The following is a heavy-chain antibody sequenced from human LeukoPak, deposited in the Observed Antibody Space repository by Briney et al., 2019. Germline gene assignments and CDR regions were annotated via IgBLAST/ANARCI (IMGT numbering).Heavy chain of an antibody. CDR3: ARDGLWDDYYGSGSYYNPSDY. CDR2: INPSGGST. V-gene: IGHV1-46*01. Sequence: ASVKVSCKASGYTFTSYYMHWVRQAPGQGLEWMGIINPSGGSTSYAQKFQGRVTMTRDMSTSTVYMELSSLRSEDTAVYYCARDGLWDDYYGSGSYYNPSDYWGQGTLVTVSS. J-gene: IGHJ4*02. D-gene: IGHD3-10*01. CDR1: GYTFTSYY.